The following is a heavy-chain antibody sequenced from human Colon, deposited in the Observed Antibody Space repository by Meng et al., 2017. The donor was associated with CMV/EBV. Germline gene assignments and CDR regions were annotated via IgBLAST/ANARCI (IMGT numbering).Heavy chain of an antibody. CDR1: GFTFDDYA. CDR3: AKGNWNSDRDYYYGMDV. J-gene: IGHJ6*02. V-gene: IGHV3-9*01. D-gene: IGHD1-7*01. CDR2: ISWDSRFI. Sequence: GGSLRLSCAASGFTFDDYAMHWVRQAPGKGLEWVSGISWDSRFIGYAVSVKGRFTISRDNAKNSLYLQMNSLRAEDTAFYHCAKGNWNSDRDYYYGMDVWGQGTKVTVSS.